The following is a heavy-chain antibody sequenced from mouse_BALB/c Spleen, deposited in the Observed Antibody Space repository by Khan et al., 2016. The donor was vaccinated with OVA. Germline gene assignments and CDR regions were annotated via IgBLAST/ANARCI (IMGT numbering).Heavy chain of an antibody. CDR3: AREGTGTRFFAY. J-gene: IGHJ3*01. CDR1: GFTFTDYY. Sequence: VQLKESGGGLVQPGGSLRLSCATSGFTFTDYYMSWVRQPPGKALEWLGFIRNKANGYTTEYSASVKGRFTISRDNSQSILYLQMNTLRAEDSATYYCAREGTGTRFFAYWGQGTLVTVSA. V-gene: IGHV7-3*02. D-gene: IGHD4-1*01. CDR2: IRNKANGYTT.